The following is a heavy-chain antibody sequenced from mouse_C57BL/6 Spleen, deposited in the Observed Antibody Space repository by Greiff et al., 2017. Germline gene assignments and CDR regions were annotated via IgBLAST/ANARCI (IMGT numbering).Heavy chain of an antibody. J-gene: IGHJ2*01. D-gene: IGHD1-1*01. CDR2: IYPGSGST. CDR1: GYTFTSYW. CDR3: ARFTTVVARDFDY. Sequence: VQLQQPGAELVKPGASVKMSCKASGYTFTSYWITWVKQRPGQGLEWIGDIYPGSGSTNYNEKFKSKATLTVDTSSSTAYMQLSSLTSEDSAVYYCARFTTVVARDFDYWGQGTTLTVSS. V-gene: IGHV1-55*01.